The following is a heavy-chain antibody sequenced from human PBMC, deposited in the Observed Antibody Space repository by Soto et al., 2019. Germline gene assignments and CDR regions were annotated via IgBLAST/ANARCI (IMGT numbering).Heavy chain of an antibody. V-gene: IGHV4-31*03. Sequence: QVQLQESGPGLVKPSQTLSLTCTVSGGSISSGGYYWSWIRQHPGKGLEWIGYIYYSGSTYYYPSLWSRAILSVVTSQIQFSLKLSSVTAPDTAVYYCARSVFPWGQGTLVTVSS. CDR3: ARSVFP. CDR2: IYYSGST. CDR1: GGSISSGGYY. J-gene: IGHJ5*02.